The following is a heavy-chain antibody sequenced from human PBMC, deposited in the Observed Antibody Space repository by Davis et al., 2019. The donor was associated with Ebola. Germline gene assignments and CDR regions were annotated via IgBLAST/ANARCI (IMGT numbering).Heavy chain of an antibody. CDR3: TTEQEWLAADN. D-gene: IGHD6-19*01. J-gene: IGHJ4*02. Sequence: GESLKISCAASGLIFSNAWMNWVRQAPGKGLEWVGRIKSNIDDGTIDYAAPVKGRFTISRDDSKNTLFLQMNSLKTEDTAVYYCTTEQEWLAADNWGQGTLVTVSS. CDR2: IKSNIDDGTI. CDR1: GLIFSNAW. V-gene: IGHV3-15*07.